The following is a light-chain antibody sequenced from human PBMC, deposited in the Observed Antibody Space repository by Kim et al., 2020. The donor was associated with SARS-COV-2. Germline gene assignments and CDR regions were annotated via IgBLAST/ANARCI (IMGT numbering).Light chain of an antibody. V-gene: IGKV1-5*03. CDR2: KAS. CDR3: QQYSNYWT. Sequence: SASVGDRVAIACRASQSISSWLAWYQQKPGKAPKLLIYKASSLESGVPSRFSGSGSGTEFTLTISSRQPDDFATYYCQQYSNYWTFGQGTKVDSK. CDR1: QSISSW. J-gene: IGKJ1*01.